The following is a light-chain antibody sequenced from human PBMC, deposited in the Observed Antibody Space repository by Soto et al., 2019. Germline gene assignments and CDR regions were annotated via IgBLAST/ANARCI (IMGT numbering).Light chain of an antibody. CDR1: QSVSSSY. CDR2: GAS. CDR3: QQYNNWPPWT. Sequence: EIVLTQSPGTLSLSPGERATLSCRASQSVSSSYLAWYQQKPGQPPRLLIYGASRRATGIPDRFSGSGSGTEFTLTISSLQSEDFAVYYCQQYNNWPPWTFGQGTKGDIK. V-gene: IGKV3-20*01. J-gene: IGKJ1*01.